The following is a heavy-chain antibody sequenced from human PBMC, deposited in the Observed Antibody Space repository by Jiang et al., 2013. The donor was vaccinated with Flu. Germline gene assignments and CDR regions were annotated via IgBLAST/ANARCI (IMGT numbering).Heavy chain of an antibody. CDR2: INAGNGNT. CDR3: ARGSSGWGELSFDY. V-gene: IGHV1-3*01. Sequence: GAEVKKPGSSVKVSCKASGYTFSSYAMHWVRQAPGQGLEWMGWINAGNGNTKYSQKFQGRVTITRDTSASTAYMEVSSLRSEDTAVYYCARGSSGWGELSFDYWGQGTLVTVSS. D-gene: IGHD6-19*01. CDR1: GYTFSSYA. J-gene: IGHJ4*02.